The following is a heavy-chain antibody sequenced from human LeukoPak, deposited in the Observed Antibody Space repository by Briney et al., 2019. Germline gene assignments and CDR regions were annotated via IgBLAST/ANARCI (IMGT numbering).Heavy chain of an antibody. J-gene: IGHJ4*02. CDR2: ISAYSGNT. Sequence: ASVKVPCKASGYTFTSYGISWVRQAPGQGLEWMGWISAYSGNTNSAQKLQGRVTMTTDTSTSTAYMELRSLRSDDTAVYYCARIILGSGSQTFDYWGQGTLVTVSS. CDR1: GYTFTSYG. CDR3: ARIILGSGSQTFDY. V-gene: IGHV1-18*01. D-gene: IGHD3-10*01.